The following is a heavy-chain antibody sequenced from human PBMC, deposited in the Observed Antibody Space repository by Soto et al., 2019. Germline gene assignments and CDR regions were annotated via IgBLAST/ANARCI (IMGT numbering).Heavy chain of an antibody. D-gene: IGHD3-3*01. CDR1: GFTVSNAC. CDR3: TTKGTNSWSSYYYYYGMDV. Sequence: PXVSLRLSFAASGFTVSNACVSWVGQAPGKGLEWVGRIKSKTDGGTTDYAAPVKGRFTISRDDSKNTLYLQMNSLKTEDTAVYYCTTKGTNSWSSYYYYYGMDVWGQGTTVTVSS. CDR2: IKSKTDGGTT. J-gene: IGHJ6*02. V-gene: IGHV3-15*01.